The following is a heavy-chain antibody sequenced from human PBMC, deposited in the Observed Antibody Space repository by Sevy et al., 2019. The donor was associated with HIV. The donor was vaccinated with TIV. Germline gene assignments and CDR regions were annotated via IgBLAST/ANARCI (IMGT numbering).Heavy chain of an antibody. D-gene: IGHD6-13*01. CDR3: TTHAGIAAAGRVFDY. CDR1: GFAFSDHY. Sequence: GGSLRLSCAASGFAFSDHYMEWVRQAPGKGLEWVGRTRNKADSYTTEYAASVKGRFTISRDDSKNSLYLQMNSLKTEDTAVYYCTTHAGIAAAGRVFDYWGQGTLVTVSS. V-gene: IGHV3-72*01. CDR2: TRNKADSYTT. J-gene: IGHJ4*02.